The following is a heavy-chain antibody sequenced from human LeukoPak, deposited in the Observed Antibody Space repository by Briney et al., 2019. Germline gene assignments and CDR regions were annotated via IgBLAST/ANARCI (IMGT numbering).Heavy chain of an antibody. CDR2: ISYDGSNK. CDR3: ARDVGYCSSTSCYADAFDI. V-gene: IGHV3-30*03. Sequence: PGRSLRLSCAASGFTFSSYGMHWVRQAPGKWLEWVAVISYDGSNKYYADSVKGRFTISRDNSKNTLYLQMNSLRAEDTAVYYCARDVGYCSSTSCYADAFDIWGQGTMVTVSS. D-gene: IGHD2-2*01. J-gene: IGHJ3*02. CDR1: GFTFSSYG.